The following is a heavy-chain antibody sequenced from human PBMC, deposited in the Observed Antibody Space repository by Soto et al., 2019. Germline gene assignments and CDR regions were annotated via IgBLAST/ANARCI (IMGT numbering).Heavy chain of an antibody. Sequence: GESLKISCNASGYTFNRYWIGWVRQKSGQGLECMGVIFPDDSDIRLNPSFRGQVTISADKSINTVYLQWSGLKASDTAMYYCASSEPRRANAFDIWGQGTMVTVSS. V-gene: IGHV5-51*01. CDR1: GYTFNRYW. CDR2: IFPDDSDI. J-gene: IGHJ3*02. CDR3: ASSEPRRANAFDI.